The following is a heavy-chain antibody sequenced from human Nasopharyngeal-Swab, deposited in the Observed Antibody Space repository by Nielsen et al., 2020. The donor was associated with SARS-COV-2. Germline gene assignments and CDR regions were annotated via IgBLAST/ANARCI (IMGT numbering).Heavy chain of an antibody. D-gene: IGHD2-15*01. V-gene: IGHV1-2*06. J-gene: IGHJ4*02. CDR2: VDPKSGDT. CDR3: TRDLVVGIAPFDH. Sequence: WVRQAPGQGLEWMGRVDPKSGDTIYAQNFQARVTMTSDTSISTAYMELRRLTSDDTAVYYCTRDLVVGIAPFDHWGQGTLVTVSS.